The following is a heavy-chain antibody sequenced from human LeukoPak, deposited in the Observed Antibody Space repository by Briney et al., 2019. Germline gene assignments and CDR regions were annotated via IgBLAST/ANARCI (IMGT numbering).Heavy chain of an antibody. Sequence: SETLSLTCTVSGGSISSSSYYWGWIRQPPGKGLEWIGEINHSGSTNYNPSLKSRLTISVDTSKNQFSLKLSSVTAADTAVYYCARGQGSSGWYKYWGQGTLVTVSS. J-gene: IGHJ4*02. CDR1: GGSISSSSYY. V-gene: IGHV4-39*07. D-gene: IGHD6-19*01. CDR3: ARGQGSSGWYKY. CDR2: INHSGST.